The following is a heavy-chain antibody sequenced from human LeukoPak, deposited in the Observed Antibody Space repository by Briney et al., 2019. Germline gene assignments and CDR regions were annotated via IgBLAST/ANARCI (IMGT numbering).Heavy chain of an antibody. V-gene: IGHV3-64D*06. Sequence: GGSLRLSCSASGFTFSSYAMHWVRQAPGKGLEYVSAISSNGGSTYYAYSVKGRFTISIDNSKNTMYLQMSSLRAEDTAVYYCVKSVTTGTGGAFDIWGQGTMVTVSS. J-gene: IGHJ3*02. CDR2: ISSNGGST. CDR1: GFTFSSYA. D-gene: IGHD1-1*01. CDR3: VKSVTTGTGGAFDI.